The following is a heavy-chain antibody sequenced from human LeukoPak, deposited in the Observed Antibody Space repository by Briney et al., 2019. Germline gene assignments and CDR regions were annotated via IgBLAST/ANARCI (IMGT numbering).Heavy chain of an antibody. V-gene: IGHV4-59*08. CDR1: GGSLSSYY. CDR3: ARLAKGGTIDY. Sequence: SETLSLTCTVSGGSLSSYYWSWIRQPPGKGLEWIGYIYYSGSTNYNPSLKSRVTISVDTSKNQFSLKLSSVTAADTAVYYCARLAKGGTIDYWGQGTLVTVSS. J-gene: IGHJ4*02. D-gene: IGHD1-26*01. CDR2: IYYSGST.